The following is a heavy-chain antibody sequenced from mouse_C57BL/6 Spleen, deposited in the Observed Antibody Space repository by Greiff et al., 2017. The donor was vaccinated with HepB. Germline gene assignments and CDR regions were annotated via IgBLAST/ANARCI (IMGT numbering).Heavy chain of an antibody. CDR3: ARVQTTAADY. J-gene: IGHJ4*01. D-gene: IGHD1-2*01. CDR2: INPGSGGT. V-gene: IGHV1-54*01. Sequence: QVQLKESGAELVRPGTSVKVSCKASGYAFTNYLIEWVKQRPGQGLEWIGVINPGSGGTNYNEKFKGKATLTADKSSSTAYMQLSSLTSEDSAVYFCARVQTTAADYWGQGTSVTVSS. CDR1: GYAFTNYL.